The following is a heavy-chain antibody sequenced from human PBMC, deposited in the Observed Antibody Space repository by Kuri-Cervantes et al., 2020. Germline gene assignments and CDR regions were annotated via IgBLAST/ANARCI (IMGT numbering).Heavy chain of an antibody. CDR3: ARGPYSSGHFDY. Sequence: ASVKVSCKASGYTFTGHYMHCARQAPGQGLEWMGMIGPSGDFTSYAQKFQGRLTMTRDTSTSTVYMELSSLRSEDTAVYYCARGPYSSGHFDYWGQGTLVTVSS. J-gene: IGHJ4*02. CDR1: GYTFTGHY. CDR2: IGPSGDFT. V-gene: IGHV1-46*01. D-gene: IGHD6-19*01.